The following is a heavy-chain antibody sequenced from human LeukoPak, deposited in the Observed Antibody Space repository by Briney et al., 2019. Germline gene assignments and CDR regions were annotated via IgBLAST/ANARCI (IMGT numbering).Heavy chain of an antibody. CDR1: GGYISSSSYY. D-gene: IGHD6-19*01. J-gene: IGHJ4*02. V-gene: IGHV4-39*07. Sequence: SETLSLTCTVSGGYISSSSYYWGGIRQPPGKGLGWIGSIYYGGSTYYNPSLKSRVTISVDTSKNQFSMKLSSMTAAAPALYYCARSGWYEGGIDWGQGNLVTVSS. CDR2: IYYGGST. CDR3: ARSGWYEGGID.